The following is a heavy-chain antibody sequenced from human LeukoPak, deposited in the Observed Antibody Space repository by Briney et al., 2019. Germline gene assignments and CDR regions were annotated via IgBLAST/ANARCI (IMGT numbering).Heavy chain of an antibody. CDR2: IKQDGSEK. D-gene: IGHD6-19*01. Sequence: QPGGSLRLSCAASGFTFSNYWMSWVRQAPGKGLEWVANIKQDGSEKYYVDSVKGRFTISRDNAKDSLYLQMNSLRAEDTAVYYCARDYSSGWYYFDYWGQGTLVTVSS. CDR1: GFTFSNYW. J-gene: IGHJ4*02. CDR3: ARDYSSGWYYFDY. V-gene: IGHV3-7*01.